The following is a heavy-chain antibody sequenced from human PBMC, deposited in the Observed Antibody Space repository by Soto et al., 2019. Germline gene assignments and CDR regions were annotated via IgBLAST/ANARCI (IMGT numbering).Heavy chain of an antibody. CDR1: GFTFSSYA. J-gene: IGHJ6*03. CDR3: ARGDYDFWSGLILSYYYYMDV. V-gene: IGHV3-48*01. CDR2: ISSSSSTT. Sequence: PGGSLRLSCAASGFTFSSYAMSWVRQAPGKGLEWVSDISSSSSTTYYADSVKGRFTISRDNAKNSLYLQMNSLRAEDTAVYYCARGDYDFWSGLILSYYYYMDVWGKGTTVTVSS. D-gene: IGHD3-3*01.